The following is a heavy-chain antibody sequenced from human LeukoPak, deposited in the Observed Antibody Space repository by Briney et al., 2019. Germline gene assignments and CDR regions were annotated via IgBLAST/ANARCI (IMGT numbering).Heavy chain of an antibody. D-gene: IGHD2-2*01. V-gene: IGHV3-30*18. J-gene: IGHJ6*02. CDR1: GFTFSSYG. CDR3: AKSIVVVPAAIVYYDYGMDV. Sequence: GGSLRLSCAASGFTFSSYGMHWVRQAPGKGLEWVAVISYDGSNKYYADSVKGRFTISRDNSKNTLYLQMNSLRAEDTAVYYCAKSIVVVPAAIVYYDYGMDVWGQGTTVTVSS. CDR2: ISYDGSNK.